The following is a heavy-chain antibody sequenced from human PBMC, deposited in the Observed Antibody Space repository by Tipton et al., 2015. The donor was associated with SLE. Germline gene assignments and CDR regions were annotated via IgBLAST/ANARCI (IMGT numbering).Heavy chain of an antibody. J-gene: IGHJ4*02. CDR1: GYSFTNYW. CDR3: ARMDGSLAPLDY. Sequence: QLVQSGAEVKKPGASLRISCKGSGYSFTNYWIAWVRQMPGKGLEWMGIIYTGDSDTRYSPTVQGQVTISADKSISAAYLQWSSLKASYTAVDCCARMDGSLAPLDYWVQGALVTVS. D-gene: IGHD5-24*01. CDR2: IYTGDSDT. V-gene: IGHV5-51*03.